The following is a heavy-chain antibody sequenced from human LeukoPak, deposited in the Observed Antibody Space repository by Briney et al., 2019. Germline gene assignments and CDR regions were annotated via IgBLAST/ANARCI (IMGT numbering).Heavy chain of an antibody. CDR2: ISGHDSDT. CDR1: GYTFTSYG. CDR3: ARSKAIWFGDVFLDY. D-gene: IGHD3-10*01. V-gene: IGHV1-18*01. Sequence: ASVKVSCKASGYTFTSYGINWVRQAPGQGLEWMGWISGHDSDTKYAQKFQDRVTMSADKSTTTVYLDLRSLRSDDTAVYYCARSKAIWFGDVFLDYWGQGTLVTVSS. J-gene: IGHJ4*02.